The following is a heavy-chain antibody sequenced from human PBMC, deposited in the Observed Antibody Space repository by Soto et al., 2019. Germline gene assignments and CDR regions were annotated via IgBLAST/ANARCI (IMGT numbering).Heavy chain of an antibody. D-gene: IGHD3-10*01. Sequence: QVQLVQSGPEVKEPGSSVKLTCKVSGGIFNTYAISWLRQAPGQGLEWMGGIIPIFGTPNYAQRFQGRVTITADESTSTAYMELSRLRSDDTAFYYCEREWDYYGSGNNYNRIDVWGKGTLVSVSS. V-gene: IGHV1-69*01. CDR3: EREWDYYGSGNNYNRIDV. CDR2: IIPIFGTP. CDR1: GGIFNTYA. J-gene: IGHJ4*02.